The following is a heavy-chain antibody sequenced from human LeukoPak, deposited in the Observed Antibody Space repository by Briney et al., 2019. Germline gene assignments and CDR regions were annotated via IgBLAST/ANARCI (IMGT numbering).Heavy chain of an antibody. CDR2: IFHSGST. Sequence: SETLSLTCAVSGVSISTIDLWWWVRQPPGKGREWVGEIFHSGSTNYNSSLKSRVTISVDKSKKQFSLKMSSVTAAEPAVYYCARNPVYWGQGTLVTVSS. J-gene: IGHJ4*02. V-gene: IGHV4-4*02. CDR1: GVSISTIDL. CDR3: ARNPVY.